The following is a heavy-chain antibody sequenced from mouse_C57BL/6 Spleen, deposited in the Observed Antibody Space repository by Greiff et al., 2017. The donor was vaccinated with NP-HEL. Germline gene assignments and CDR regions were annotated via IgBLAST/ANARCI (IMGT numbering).Heavy chain of an antibody. J-gene: IGHJ2*01. CDR2: ISSGSSTI. CDR1: GFTFSDYG. Sequence: EVKLLESGGGLVKPGGSLKLSCAASGFTFSDYGMHWVRQAPEKGLEWVAYISSGSSTIYYADTVKGRFTISRDNAKNTLFLQMTSLRSEDTAMYYCARPQGGYFDYWGQGTTLTVSS. V-gene: IGHV5-17*01. CDR3: ARPQGGYFDY.